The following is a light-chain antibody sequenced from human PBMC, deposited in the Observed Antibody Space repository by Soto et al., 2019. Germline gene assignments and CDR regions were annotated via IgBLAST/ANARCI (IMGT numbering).Light chain of an antibody. V-gene: IGKV3-20*01. J-gene: IGKJ4*01. Sequence: EMVLTQSPATLSLSPGERATLSCRASQNVNTNYLAWYQQRPGQPPRPLIYSASSRANGTPDRFSGSGSGTDFTLTISRLEPEDFAVYYCQQYGNPLLTFGEGTKVEIK. CDR2: SAS. CDR3: QQYGNPLLT. CDR1: QNVNTNY.